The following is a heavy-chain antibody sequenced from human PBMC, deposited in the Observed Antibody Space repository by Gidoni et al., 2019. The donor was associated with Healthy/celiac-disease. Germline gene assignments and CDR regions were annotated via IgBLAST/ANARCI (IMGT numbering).Heavy chain of an antibody. D-gene: IGHD6-19*01. J-gene: IGHJ4*02. CDR3: AKDLVAKARIAVAVTFFDY. Sequence: EVQLLESGGGLVQPGGSLRLSCAASGFTFSSYAMSCVRQAPGKGMGWVSAISGSGGSTYYADSVKGRFTISRDNSKNTLYLQMNSLRAEDTAVYYCAKDLVAKARIAVAVTFFDYWGQGTLVTVSS. CDR1: GFTFSSYA. V-gene: IGHV3-23*01. CDR2: ISGSGGST.